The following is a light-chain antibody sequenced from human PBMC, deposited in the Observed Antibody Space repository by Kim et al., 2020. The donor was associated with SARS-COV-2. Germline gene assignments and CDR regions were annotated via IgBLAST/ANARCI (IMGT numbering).Light chain of an antibody. CDR3: QRFGTAERT. J-gene: IGKJ1*01. Sequence: EIVLTQSPGTLSLSPGDRVTLSCRASQSLSTSLLAWYQQKPGQAPRLLIYGASSRATGIPDRFSGSGSGTDFTLTISRLEPEDFAVYYCQRFGTAERTFGQGTKVDIK. CDR2: GAS. CDR1: QSLSTSL. V-gene: IGKV3-20*01.